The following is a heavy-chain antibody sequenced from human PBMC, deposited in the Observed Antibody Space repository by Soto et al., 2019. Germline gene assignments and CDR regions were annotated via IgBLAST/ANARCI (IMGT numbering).Heavy chain of an antibody. CDR2: VNHRGSS. J-gene: IGHJ5*02. CDR3: ARYQWNPGAFDP. V-gene: IGHV4-34*01. CDR1: GGSLSDYY. D-gene: IGHD1-20*01. Sequence: QVQLQQWGAGLLKPSETLSLTCAVYGGSLSDYYWNWLRQPPGKGLEWIGEVNHRGSSSYNPSLTSRVDISVDTAMTQFSLKLRSVTAADTAVYYCARYQWNPGAFDPWGPGTQVIVSS.